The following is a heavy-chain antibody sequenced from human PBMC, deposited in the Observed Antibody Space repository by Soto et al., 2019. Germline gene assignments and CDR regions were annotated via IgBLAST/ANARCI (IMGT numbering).Heavy chain of an antibody. CDR1: NYDFRDYG. CDR3: ARDLPPYDPTYSVLVASFDY. J-gene: IGHJ4*02. Sequence: QVQLVQSGPEMKEPGASVKVSCKASNYDFRDYGFSWVRQAPGQGLEWMGWISPYKGDTNYAQKFQGRVTLTTDSSTNTAYMELRSLRSDETAMYYCARDLPPYDPTYSVLVASFDYWGQGTLVTVSS. V-gene: IGHV1-18*01. D-gene: IGHD2-21*01. CDR2: ISPYKGDT.